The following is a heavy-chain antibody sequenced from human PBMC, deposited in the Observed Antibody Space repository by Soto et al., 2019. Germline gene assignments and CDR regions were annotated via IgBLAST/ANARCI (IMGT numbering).Heavy chain of an antibody. CDR1: GLTISTHG. CDR2: IWYDGSNK. CDR3: AAATTWNFHFPY. J-gene: IGHJ4*02. V-gene: IGHV3-33*03. D-gene: IGHD1-7*01. Sequence: QLVESGGGVVQPGTSLRLSCAASGLTISTHGMHWVRQAPGKGLEWLANIWYDGSNKFYAESVKGRSSISKDNSKKTLYPQMSSLRAEDTAVYYCAAATTWNFHFPYWGQGTQVTVSS.